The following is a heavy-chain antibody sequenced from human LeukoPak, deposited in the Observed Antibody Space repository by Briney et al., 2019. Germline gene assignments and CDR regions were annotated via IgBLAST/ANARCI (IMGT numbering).Heavy chain of an antibody. D-gene: IGHD3-10*01. Sequence: RPGGSLRLSCAASGFIFEDYAMSWVRQVPGKGLEWVSSIHGIGGKTIYEDSVKGRFTISRDISKNTVYLQMNSLRAEDTAVYYCAKVGIALGSGSYYGFPNYYYMDVWGKGTTVTISS. CDR2: IHGIGGKT. CDR1: GFIFEDYA. V-gene: IGHV3-20*04. J-gene: IGHJ6*03. CDR3: AKVGIALGSGSYYGFPNYYYMDV.